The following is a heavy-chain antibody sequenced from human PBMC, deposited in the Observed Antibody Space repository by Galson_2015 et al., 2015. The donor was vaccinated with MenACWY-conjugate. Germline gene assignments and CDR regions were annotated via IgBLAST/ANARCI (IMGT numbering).Heavy chain of an antibody. D-gene: IGHD2-2*01. CDR3: ATYCKSPSGYANGAY. V-gene: IGHV3-74*01. CDR2: INSDGSAA. CDR1: GFTFSRYW. Sequence: SLRLSCAASGFTFSRYWMHWVRQSPGKGLVWVSRINSDGSAADYADSVKGRFTISRDNAKNTLYLQMNSLRAEDTAVYYCATYCKSPSGYANGAYWGQGTRGTVSP. J-gene: IGHJ4*02.